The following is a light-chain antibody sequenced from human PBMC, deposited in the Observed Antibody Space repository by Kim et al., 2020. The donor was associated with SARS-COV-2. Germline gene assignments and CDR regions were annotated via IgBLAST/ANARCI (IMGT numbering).Light chain of an antibody. CDR1: QSVTPF. Sequence: SWVPGEMATLSRRANQSVTPFLAWYQQKPGQAPRLLIYDASKRATGIPARFSGSGSGTDFTLTISSLEPDDFAVYYCQLRTNWLTSGGGTKVDIK. J-gene: IGKJ4*01. V-gene: IGKV3-11*01. CDR3: QLRTNWLT. CDR2: DAS.